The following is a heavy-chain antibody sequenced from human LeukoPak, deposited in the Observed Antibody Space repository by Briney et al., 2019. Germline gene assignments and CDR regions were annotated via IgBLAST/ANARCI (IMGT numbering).Heavy chain of an antibody. V-gene: IGHV3-48*02. CDR2: INHNAEMI. D-gene: IGHD3-9*01. CDR3: ARDHDWAFDL. J-gene: IGHJ4*02. Sequence: MSWVRXAPGKGLEWIAYINHNAEMIFYPNFVKGRFTISRDNAKNSLYLQMNALRDEDTAIYYCARDHDWAFDLWGQGTLVTVSS.